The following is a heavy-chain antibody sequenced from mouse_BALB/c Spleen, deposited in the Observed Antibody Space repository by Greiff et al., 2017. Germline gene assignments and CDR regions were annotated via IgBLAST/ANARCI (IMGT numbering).Heavy chain of an antibody. CDR3: ARSGLPYAMDY. Sequence: QVQLKESGPGLVAPSQSLSITCTVSGFSLTSYGVHWVRQPPGKGLEWLGVIWAGGSTNYNSALMSRLSISKDNSKSQVFLKMNSLQTDDTAMYYCARSGLPYAMDYWGQGTSVTVSS. D-gene: IGHD5-5*01. CDR2: IWAGGST. CDR1: GFSLTSYG. V-gene: IGHV2-9*02. J-gene: IGHJ4*01.